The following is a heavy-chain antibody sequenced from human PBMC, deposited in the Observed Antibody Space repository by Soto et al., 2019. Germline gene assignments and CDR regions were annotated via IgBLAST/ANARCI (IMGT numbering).Heavy chain of an antibody. CDR2: GHYSGSS. D-gene: IGHD2-8*02. V-gene: IGHV4-59*01. CDR3: SRDLGSVLSD. J-gene: IGHJ4*02. Sequence: PSETLSLTCTLSGDSISSYCWTWIRQPPGKGLEWIGYGHYSGSSKYNPSLKSRVSISVDTSKNQFSLKLSSVTAADTAFYYCSRDLGSVLSDWGQGTLVTVSS. CDR1: GDSISSYC.